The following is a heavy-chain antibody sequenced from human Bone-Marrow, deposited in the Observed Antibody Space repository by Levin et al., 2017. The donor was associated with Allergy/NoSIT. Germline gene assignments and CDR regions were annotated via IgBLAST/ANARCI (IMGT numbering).Heavy chain of an antibody. D-gene: IGHD3-10*01. V-gene: IGHV3-21*01. CDR1: GFTFSSYS. CDR2: ISSSSSYI. J-gene: IGHJ6*03. CDR3: ARDDDNYGSGSYYTYYYYYYYMDV. Sequence: GGSLRLSCAASGFTFSSYSMNWVRQAPGKGLEWVSSISSSSSYIYYADSVKGRFTISRDNAKNSLYLQMNSLRAEDTAVYYCARDDDNYGSGSYYTYYYYYYYMDVWGKGTTVTVSS.